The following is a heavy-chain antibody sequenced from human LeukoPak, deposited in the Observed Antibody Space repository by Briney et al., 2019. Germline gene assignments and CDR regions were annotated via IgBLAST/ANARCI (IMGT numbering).Heavy chain of an antibody. V-gene: IGHV3-23*01. CDR2: ISGSGGST. Sequence: GGSLRLSCAASGFTFSSYAMSWVRQAPGKGLEWVSAISGSGGSTYYADSVKGRFAISRDNSKNTLYLQMNSLRAEDTAVYYCAKDSHCSSTSCYGHNWFDPWGQGTLVTVSS. CDR3: AKDSHCSSTSCYGHNWFDP. CDR1: GFTFSSYA. D-gene: IGHD2-2*01. J-gene: IGHJ5*02.